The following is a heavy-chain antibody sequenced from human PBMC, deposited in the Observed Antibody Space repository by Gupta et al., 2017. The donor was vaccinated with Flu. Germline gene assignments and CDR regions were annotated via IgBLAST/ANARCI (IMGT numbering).Heavy chain of an antibody. CDR3: ARGERGGIAAAGKGPYYFDY. Sequence: QVQLQQWGAGLLKPSETLSLTCAVYGGSFSDYYWSWIRQPPGKGLEWIGEINHSGSTNYNPSLKSRVTISVDTSKNQFSLKLSSVTAADTAVYYCARGERGGIAAAGKGPYYFDYWGQGTLVTVSS. J-gene: IGHJ4*02. CDR2: INHSGST. V-gene: IGHV4-34*01. CDR1: GGSFSDYY. D-gene: IGHD6-13*01.